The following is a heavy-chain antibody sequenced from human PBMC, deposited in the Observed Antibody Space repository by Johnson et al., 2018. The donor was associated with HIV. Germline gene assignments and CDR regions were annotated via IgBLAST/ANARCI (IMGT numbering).Heavy chain of an antibody. CDR3: ARSTVGATTGGAFDI. Sequence: QVRLVESGGGVVQPGRSLRLSCAASGFTFSNYAMHWVRQAPGKRLEWLAVISYDGSSKYYAGSVKGQFTISRDNSKNSLYLQMNSLRAEDTALYYCARSTVGATTGGAFDIWGQGTMVTVSS. J-gene: IGHJ3*02. CDR2: ISYDGSSK. CDR1: GFTFSNYA. D-gene: IGHD1-26*01. V-gene: IGHV3-30-3*01.